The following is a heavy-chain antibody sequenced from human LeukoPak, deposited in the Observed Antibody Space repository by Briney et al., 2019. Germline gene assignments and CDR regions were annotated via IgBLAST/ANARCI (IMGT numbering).Heavy chain of an antibody. V-gene: IGHV1-3*01. CDR3: ATIAAAGNFDY. D-gene: IGHD6-13*01. CDR1: GYTFTSYA. J-gene: IGHJ4*02. Sequence: ASVKVSCKASGYTFTSYAMHWVRQAPGQRLEWMGWINAGSGNTKYSQKFQGRVTITRDTSASTAYMELSSLRSEDTAVYCCATIAAAGNFDYWGQGTLVTVSS. CDR2: INAGSGNT.